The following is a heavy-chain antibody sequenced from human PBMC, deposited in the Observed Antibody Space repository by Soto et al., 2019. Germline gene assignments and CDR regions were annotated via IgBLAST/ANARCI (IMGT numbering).Heavy chain of an antibody. J-gene: IGHJ4*02. CDR2: IYDGGST. CDR3: ARVPSGDKVDY. D-gene: IGHD2-21*02. CDR1: GGSIRNVNYC. V-gene: IGHV4-30-4*01. Sequence: QVQLQESGPGLVKPSETLSLTCTVSGGSIRNVNYCWSWVRQSPDKGLAWIGHIYDGGSTYNNPSLNSLVTRSVDTSKNEFPLKLSSVSAADTAVYYWARVPSGDKVDYWRQGILVNFSS.